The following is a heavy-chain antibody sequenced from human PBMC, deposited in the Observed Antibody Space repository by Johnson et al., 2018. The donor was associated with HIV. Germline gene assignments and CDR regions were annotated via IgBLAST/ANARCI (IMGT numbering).Heavy chain of an antibody. CDR3: TTVTVTYRTFDI. V-gene: IGHV3-15*01. CDR1: RFTFSNAW. Sequence: EQLVESGGGLVKPGGSLRLSCAASRFTFSNAWMSWVRQAPGKGLEWVGRINSKTDGGTTDYAAPVKGRFTISRDDSKNMLYLQMNSLKTEDTAVYYCTTVTVTYRTFDIWGQGTMVTISS. D-gene: IGHD4-17*01. J-gene: IGHJ3*02. CDR2: INSKTDGGTT.